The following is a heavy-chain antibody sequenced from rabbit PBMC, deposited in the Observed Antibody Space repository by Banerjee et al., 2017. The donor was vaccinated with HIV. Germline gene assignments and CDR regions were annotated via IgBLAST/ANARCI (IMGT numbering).Heavy chain of an antibody. Sequence: QEQLVESGGGLVKPEGSLKLSCTASGFSFSNKAVMCWVRQAPGKGLEWIACINAVTGKAVYASWAKGRFTFSKTSSTTVTLQVTSLTAADTASYFCARDTGSSFSSYGMDLRGPGTLVTVS. V-gene: IGHV1S45*01. CDR2: INAVTGKA. J-gene: IGHJ6*01. D-gene: IGHD8-1*01. CDR1: GFSFSNKAV. CDR3: ARDTGSSFSSYGMDL.